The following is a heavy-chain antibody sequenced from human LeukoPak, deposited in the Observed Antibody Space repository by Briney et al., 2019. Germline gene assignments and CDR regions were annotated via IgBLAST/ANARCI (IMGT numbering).Heavy chain of an antibody. D-gene: IGHD4-11*01. CDR1: GFTFSSYG. Sequence: GGSLRLSCAASGFTFSSYGMHWVRQAPGKGLEWVAFIRYDGSNKYYADSVKGRFTISRDNSKNTLYLQMNSLRAEDTAVYYCAKDFGYSNYGGAFDIWGQGTMVTVSS. J-gene: IGHJ3*02. CDR2: IRYDGSNK. V-gene: IGHV3-30*02. CDR3: AKDFGYSNYGGAFDI.